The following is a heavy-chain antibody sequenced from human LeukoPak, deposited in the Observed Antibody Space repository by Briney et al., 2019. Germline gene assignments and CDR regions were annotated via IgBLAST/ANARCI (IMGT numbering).Heavy chain of an antibody. CDR1: GYTFTGYY. V-gene: IGHV1-2*02. Sequence: ASVKVSCKASGYTFTGYYMHWVRQAPGQGLEWMGWINPNSGGTNYAQKFQGRVTMTRDTSISTAYMELSRLRSDDTAVYYCARAGDPMSIYYGSGSYFDYWGQGTLVTVSS. CDR3: ARAGDPMSIYYGSGSYFDY. J-gene: IGHJ4*02. CDR2: INPNSGGT. D-gene: IGHD3-10*01.